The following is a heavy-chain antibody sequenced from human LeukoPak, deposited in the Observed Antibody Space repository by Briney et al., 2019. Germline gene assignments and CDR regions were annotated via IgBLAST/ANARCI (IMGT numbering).Heavy chain of an antibody. CDR3: ARHRRSSVFDY. D-gene: IGHD6-25*01. J-gene: IGHJ4*02. V-gene: IGHV4-4*09. CDR1: GGSISSYY. CDR2: IYTSGST. Sequence: SETLSLTCTVSGGSISSYYWSWIRQPPGKGLEWIGYIYTSGSTNYNPSLKSRVTISVDTSENQFSLKLSSVTAADTAVYYCARHRRSSVFDYWGQGTLVTVSS.